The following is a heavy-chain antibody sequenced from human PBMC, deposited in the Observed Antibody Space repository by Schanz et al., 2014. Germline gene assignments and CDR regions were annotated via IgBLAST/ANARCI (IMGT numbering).Heavy chain of an antibody. CDR2: IHTDGTT. D-gene: IGHD2-2*01. CDR3: ARGPSRGTYYYGMDV. CDR1: GFRVTTNY. V-gene: IGHV3-66*02. Sequence: EVHLVESGGGLVQPGGSLRLSCVASGFRVTTNYMSWVRQAPGKGLKWVSVIHTDGTTLYADSVKGRFTISRDNSKDTLYLQMNSLRDEDTAVYYCARGPSRGTYYYGMDVWGQGTTVTVSS. J-gene: IGHJ6*02.